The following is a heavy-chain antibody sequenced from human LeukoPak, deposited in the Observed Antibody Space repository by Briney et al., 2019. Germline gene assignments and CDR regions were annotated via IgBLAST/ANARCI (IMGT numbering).Heavy chain of an antibody. V-gene: IGHV1-2*06. CDR3: APLLGYCSSTSCYRSWFDP. Sequence: ASVKVSCKASGYTFTGYYIHWVRQAPGQGLEWMGRINPNSGGTNYAQKFQGRVTMTRNTSISTAYMELSRLRSDDTAVYYCAPLLGYCSSTSCYRSWFDPWGQGTLVTVSS. J-gene: IGHJ5*02. D-gene: IGHD2-2*02. CDR1: GYTFTGYY. CDR2: INPNSGGT.